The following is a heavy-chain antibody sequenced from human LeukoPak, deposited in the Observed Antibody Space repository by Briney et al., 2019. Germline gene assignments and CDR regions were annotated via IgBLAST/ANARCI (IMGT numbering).Heavy chain of an antibody. Sequence: GGSLRLSCAASGFTFSSYAMSWVRQAPGKGLEWVSAISGSGGSTYYADSVKGRFTISRDNSKNSLYLQMNSLRAEDTALYYCARDAVHSGVRGAPNAFDIWGQGTMVTVSS. CDR3: ARDAVHSGVRGAPNAFDI. D-gene: IGHD3-10*01. CDR2: ISGSGGST. CDR1: GFTFSSYA. J-gene: IGHJ3*02. V-gene: IGHV3-23*01.